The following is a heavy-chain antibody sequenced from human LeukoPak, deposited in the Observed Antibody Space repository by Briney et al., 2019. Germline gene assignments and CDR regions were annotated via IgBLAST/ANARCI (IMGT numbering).Heavy chain of an antibody. V-gene: IGHV3-30-3*01. Sequence: GGSLRLSCTASGFTFYNYNMHWVRQAPGEGLEWVAVISFDGVNKFHADSVKGRFTISRDNSKNTLFLQMNSLRIEDTAVYYCAKGTAYYDVLTADFNKGDFDYWGQGTLVTVSS. CDR2: ISFDGVNK. J-gene: IGHJ4*02. CDR1: GFTFYNYN. CDR3: AKGTAYYDVLTADFNKGDFDY. D-gene: IGHD3-9*01.